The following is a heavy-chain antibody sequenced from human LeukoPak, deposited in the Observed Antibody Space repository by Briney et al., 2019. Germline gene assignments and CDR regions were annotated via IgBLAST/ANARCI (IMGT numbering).Heavy chain of an antibody. V-gene: IGHV3-23*01. Sequence: PGGSLRLSCEASGFTFRDYVMNWVRQAPGNGLEWASSISGGGDKATYAESVRGRFTVSRDSSRNTVYLQMNSLRAEDTAFYLCARGPYLRLDSGSFFDYWGQGTLGTVSS. CDR3: ARGPYLRLDSGSFFDY. J-gene: IGHJ4*02. CDR2: ISGGGDKA. D-gene: IGHD1-26*01. CDR1: GFTFRDYV.